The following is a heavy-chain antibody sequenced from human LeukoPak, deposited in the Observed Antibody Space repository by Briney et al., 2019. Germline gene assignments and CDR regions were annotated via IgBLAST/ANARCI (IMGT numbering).Heavy chain of an antibody. V-gene: IGHV1-18*01. Sequence: ASVKVSCKASGYTFTSYGISWVRQAPGQGLEWMGWISAYNGNTNYAQKLQGRVTMTTDTSTSTAYMELSRLRSEDTAVYYCARDYDSSGYYTYFQHWGQGTLVTVSS. CDR1: GYTFTSYG. J-gene: IGHJ1*01. D-gene: IGHD3-22*01. CDR3: ARDYDSSGYYTYFQH. CDR2: ISAYNGNT.